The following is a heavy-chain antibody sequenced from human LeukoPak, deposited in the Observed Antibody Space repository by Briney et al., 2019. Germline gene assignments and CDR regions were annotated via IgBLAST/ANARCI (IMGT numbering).Heavy chain of an antibody. Sequence: PWGSLRLSCAASGFTFSSYEMNWVRQAPGKGLEWLSYISSSGTTTYYADSVKGRFTISRDNAMSSLNLQMNSLRGEDTATYYCARNFAEAFDIWGQGTMVTVSS. V-gene: IGHV3-48*03. CDR3: ARNFAEAFDI. J-gene: IGHJ3*02. CDR2: ISSSGTTT. CDR1: GFTFSSYE.